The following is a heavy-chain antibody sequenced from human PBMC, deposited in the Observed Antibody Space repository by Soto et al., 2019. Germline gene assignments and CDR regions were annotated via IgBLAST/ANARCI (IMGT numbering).Heavy chain of an antibody. CDR1: GYTFTSYG. V-gene: IGHV1-18*01. J-gene: IGHJ5*02. D-gene: IGHD2-15*01. CDR3: ARDTCSGGRCYSGRLFDP. CDR2: ISAYNGNT. Sequence: ASVKVSCKASGYTFTSYGISWVRQAPGQGLEWMGWISAYNGNTNYAQKLQGRVTMTTDTSTSTAYMELRSLRSDDTAVYYCARDTCSGGRCYSGRLFDPCGQGTLVTVSS.